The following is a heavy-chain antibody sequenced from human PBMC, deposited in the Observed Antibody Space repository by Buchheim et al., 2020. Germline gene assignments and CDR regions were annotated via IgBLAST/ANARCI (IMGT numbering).Heavy chain of an antibody. Sequence: QVQLVETGGGVVQPGRSLRLSCAASGFTFSTYAMHWVRQAPGKGLEWVAVISYDGSNKYYADSVKGRFTISRDNSKNTLYLEMNSLRGEDTAVYYCARDKGDNSYLDYWGQGA. CDR2: ISYDGSNK. D-gene: IGHD3-16*01. J-gene: IGHJ4*02. V-gene: IGHV3-30*04. CDR3: ARDKGDNSYLDY. CDR1: GFTFSTYA.